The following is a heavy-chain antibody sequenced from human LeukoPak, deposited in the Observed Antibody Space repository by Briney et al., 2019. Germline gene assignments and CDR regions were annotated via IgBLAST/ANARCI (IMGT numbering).Heavy chain of an antibody. J-gene: IGHJ4*02. V-gene: IGHV3-48*01. Sequence: SCKASGYTFTSYDINWVRQAPGKGLEWISYISSGSSTIYYADSVKGRFTISRDNTKKSLYLQMNSLGADDTAVYYCARLGNIAAAGTVDYWGPGTLVTVSS. CDR1: GYTFTSYD. D-gene: IGHD6-13*01. CDR3: ARLGNIAAAGTVDY. CDR2: ISSGSSTI.